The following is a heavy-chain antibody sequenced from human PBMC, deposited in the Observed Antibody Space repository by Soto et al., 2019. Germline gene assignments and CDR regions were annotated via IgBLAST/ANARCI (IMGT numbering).Heavy chain of an antibody. CDR3: ARDSSQWLVHDY. CDR2: INPSGGST. D-gene: IGHD6-19*01. Sequence: QVQLVQSGAEVKKPGASVKVSCKASGYTFTSYYMHWVRQAPGQGLEWMGIINPSGGSTSYAQKSQGRVPMTRDTPTSTVYMELSSLRSEDTAVYYCARDSSQWLVHDYWGQGTLVTVSS. J-gene: IGHJ4*02. CDR1: GYTFTSYY. V-gene: IGHV1-46*01.